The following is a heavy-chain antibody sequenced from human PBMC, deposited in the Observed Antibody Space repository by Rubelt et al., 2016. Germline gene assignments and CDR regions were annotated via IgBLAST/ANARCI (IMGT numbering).Heavy chain of an antibody. CDR1: GYTFTSYG. CDR2: ISAYNGNT. V-gene: IGHV1-18*01. Sequence: QVQLVQSGAEVKKPGASVKVSCKASGYTFTSYGISWVRQAPGQGLEWMGWISAYNGNTNYAQKLQGRVTMTTDTSTSTAYIELRSLSSDDTAVYSCAGDRIRIAARQGWYFDLWGRGTLVTVSS. CDR3: AGDRIRIAARQGWYFDL. J-gene: IGHJ2*01. D-gene: IGHD6-6*01.